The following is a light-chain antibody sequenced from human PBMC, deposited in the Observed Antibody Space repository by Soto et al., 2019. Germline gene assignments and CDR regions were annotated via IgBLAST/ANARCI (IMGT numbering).Light chain of an antibody. CDR1: QSVSSN. CDR3: QQYNNWPPWT. V-gene: IGKV3-15*01. Sequence: EIVMTQSPATLSVSPGERATLSCRASQSVSSNLAWYQQKPGQAPRLLTYGASTRATGIPARFSGSGSGTEFTLTISSLQSEDFAVYYCQQYNNWPPWTFGQGTKVDIK. J-gene: IGKJ1*01. CDR2: GAS.